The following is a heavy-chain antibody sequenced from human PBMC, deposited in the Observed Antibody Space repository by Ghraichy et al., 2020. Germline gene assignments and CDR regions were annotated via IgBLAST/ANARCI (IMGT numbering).Heavy chain of an antibody. Sequence: GGSLRLSCAASGFAFGGYAMGWIRQAPGKGLEWVSSIRASGDRTYYADSVKGRLTISRDNSKDTLSLQMSGLRGDDTAIYYCAKDYYYYSVGPPEVFNRWGQGALVTVSS. V-gene: IGHV3-23*01. CDR3: AKDYYYYSVGPPEVFNR. CDR2: IRASGDRT. J-gene: IGHJ5*02. D-gene: IGHD3-16*01. CDR1: GFAFGGYA.